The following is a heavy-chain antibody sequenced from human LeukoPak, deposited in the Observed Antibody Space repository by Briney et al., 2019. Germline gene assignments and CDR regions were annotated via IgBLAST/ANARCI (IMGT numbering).Heavy chain of an antibody. CDR1: GFSFGSCA. D-gene: IGHD3-10*02. CDR3: ARELFIGWFDP. CDR2: ISYDGSNK. J-gene: IGHJ5*02. Sequence: GGSLRLSCAASGFSFGSCAMSWVRQAPGKGLEWVAVISYDGSNKYYADSVKGRFTISRDNSKNTLYLQMNSLRAEDTAVYYCARELFIGWFDPWGQGTLVTVSS. V-gene: IGHV3-30*01.